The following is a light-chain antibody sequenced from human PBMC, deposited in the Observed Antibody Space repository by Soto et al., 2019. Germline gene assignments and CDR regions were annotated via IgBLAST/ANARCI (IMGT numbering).Light chain of an antibody. J-gene: IGKJ4*01. V-gene: IGKV1-33*01. CDR3: QQYNNLPAVT. Sequence: DIQMTQTPSSLSASVGDRVTITCQANQDISNFLNWFQQKPGKAPKLLTFDTSNLEAGVPSRFSGSGSGTHFTFTISSLQPEDIATYYCQQYNNLPAVTFGGGTKVDIK. CDR2: DTS. CDR1: QDISNF.